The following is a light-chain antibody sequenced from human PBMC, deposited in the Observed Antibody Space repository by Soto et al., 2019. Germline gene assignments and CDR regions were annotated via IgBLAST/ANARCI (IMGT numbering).Light chain of an antibody. V-gene: IGKV3-15*01. CDR2: GAS. CDR3: QQYNKWPPGT. Sequence: EILLTPSPGTLSLSPGERATLSCGASQSVSSNLAWYQQKPGQAPRLLIYGASTRATGIPARFSGSGSGTEFTLTISSLQSEDVAVHYCQQYNKWPPGTFGQGSKVDIK. J-gene: IGKJ1*01. CDR1: QSVSSN.